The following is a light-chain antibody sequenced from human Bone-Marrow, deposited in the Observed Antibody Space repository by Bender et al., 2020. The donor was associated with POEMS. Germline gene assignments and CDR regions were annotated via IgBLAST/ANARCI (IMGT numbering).Light chain of an antibody. CDR2: GNT. J-gene: IGLJ1*01. Sequence: VTISCTGSSSNIGAGYDVYWYKQLPGTAPKFLMFGNTNRSGTSASLAITGLQAEDEADYYCQSYDSSLSGSVFGTGTKVTVL. CDR1: SSNIGAGYD. V-gene: IGLV1-40*01. CDR3: QSYDSSLSGSV.